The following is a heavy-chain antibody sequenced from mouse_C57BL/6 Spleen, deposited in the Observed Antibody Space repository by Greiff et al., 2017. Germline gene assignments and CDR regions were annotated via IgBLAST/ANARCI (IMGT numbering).Heavy chain of an antibody. CDR2: IYPGSGST. Sequence: QVQLQQPGAELVKPGASVKMSCKASGYTFTSYWITWVKQWPGQGLEWIGDIYPGSGSTNYNEKFKSKATLTVDTSSSTAYMQLSSLTSEDSAVYYCARSDGYPTSYAMDYWGQGTSVTVSS. J-gene: IGHJ4*01. CDR1: GYTFTSYW. D-gene: IGHD2-3*01. V-gene: IGHV1-55*01. CDR3: ARSDGYPTSYAMDY.